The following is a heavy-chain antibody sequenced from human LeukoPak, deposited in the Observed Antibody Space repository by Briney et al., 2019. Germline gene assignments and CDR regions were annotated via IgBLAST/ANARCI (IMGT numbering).Heavy chain of an antibody. Sequence: ASVKVSCKASGYIFTGYYLHWLRQAPGQGLEWMGWLNPNTSGTYFTENFQGRVTVTGDTSISTAYMELSSLRSSDTAVYFCARVAGGGYSSGWYEDYWGQGTLVTVSS. V-gene: IGHV1-2*02. CDR1: GYIFTGYY. J-gene: IGHJ4*02. D-gene: IGHD6-19*01. CDR2: LNPNTSGT. CDR3: ARVAGGGYSSGWYEDY.